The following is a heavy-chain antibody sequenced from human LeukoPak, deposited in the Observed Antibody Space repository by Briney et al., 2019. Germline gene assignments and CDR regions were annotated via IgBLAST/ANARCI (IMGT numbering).Heavy chain of an antibody. CDR1: GGSISSYY. J-gene: IGHJ4*02. D-gene: IGHD4-23*01. V-gene: IGHV4-59*01. CDR2: IYYSGST. CDR3: ARDYGGNSGY. Sequence: PSETLSLTRTVSGGSISSYYWSWIRQPPGKGLEWIGYIYYSGSTNYNPSLKSRVTISVDTSKNQFSLKLSSVTAADTAVYYCARDYGGNSGYWGQGTLVTVSS.